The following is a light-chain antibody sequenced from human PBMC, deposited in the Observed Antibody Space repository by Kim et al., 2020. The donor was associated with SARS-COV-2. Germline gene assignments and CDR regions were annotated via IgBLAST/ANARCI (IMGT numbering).Light chain of an antibody. V-gene: IGKV3-11*01. Sequence: LSPGQRATLSGRANQTFSSHLVWYQQKPGQAPRLLIYDASKRAAGVPARFSGSESGTDFTLTIASLEPEDFAVYYCQQRGNWPWTFGQGTKVEVK. J-gene: IGKJ1*01. CDR3: QQRGNWPWT. CDR2: DAS. CDR1: QTFSSH.